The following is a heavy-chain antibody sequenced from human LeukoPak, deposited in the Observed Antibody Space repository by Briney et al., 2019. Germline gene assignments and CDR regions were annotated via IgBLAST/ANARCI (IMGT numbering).Heavy chain of an antibody. Sequence: GASVKVSCKASGYTFTSYGISWVRQAPGQGLEWMGWISAYNGNTNYAQKLQGRVTMTTDTSTSTAYMELRSLRSDDTAVYYCARDGPSAGVVVETYYYYMDVWGKGTTVTVSS. V-gene: IGHV1-18*01. D-gene: IGHD2-15*01. J-gene: IGHJ6*03. CDR3: ARDGPSAGVVVETYYYYMDV. CDR2: ISAYNGNT. CDR1: GYTFTSYG.